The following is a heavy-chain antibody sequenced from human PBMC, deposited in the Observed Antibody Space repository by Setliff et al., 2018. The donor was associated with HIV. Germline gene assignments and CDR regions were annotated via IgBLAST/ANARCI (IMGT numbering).Heavy chain of an antibody. CDR3: ARSPPTTFWSGYTYYYYMDV. V-gene: IGHV4-59*01. J-gene: IGHJ6*03. D-gene: IGHD3-3*01. CDR2: IYYSGST. Sequence: PSETLSLTCTVSGGSINNYYWSWIRQPPGKGLEWIGYIYYSGSTNYNPSLKSRVTISLDTSKNQFSLRLTSVTAADTAVYYCARSPPTTFWSGYTYYYYMDVWGKGTTVTVSS. CDR1: GGSINNYY.